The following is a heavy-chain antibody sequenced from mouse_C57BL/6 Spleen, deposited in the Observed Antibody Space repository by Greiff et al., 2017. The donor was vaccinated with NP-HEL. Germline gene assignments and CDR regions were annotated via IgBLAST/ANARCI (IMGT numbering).Heavy chain of an antibody. V-gene: IGHV1-26*01. J-gene: IGHJ1*03. D-gene: IGHD1-1*01. CDR2: INPNNGGT. CDR3: GRRGIYLAYFDV. CDR1: GYTFTDYY. Sequence: EVQLQQSGPELVKPGASVKISCKASGYTFTDYYMNWVKQSHGKSLEWIGDINPNNGGTSYNQKFKGKATLTVDKSSSTAYMELRSLTSEDSAVYYCGRRGIYLAYFDVWGTGTTVTVSS.